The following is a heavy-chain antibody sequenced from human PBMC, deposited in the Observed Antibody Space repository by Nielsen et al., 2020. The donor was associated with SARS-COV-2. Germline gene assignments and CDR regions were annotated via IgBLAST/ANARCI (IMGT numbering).Heavy chain of an antibody. D-gene: IGHD3-10*01. CDR3: ARDWSSGSGSSYYYYGMDV. Sequence: GESLKISCAASGFTFSHYGMTWVRQAPGKGLEWVSGVSGSGDNTYFAESVKGRFTISRDNAKNSLYLQMNSLRAEDTAVYYCARDWSSGSGSSYYYYGMDVWGQGTTVTVSS. CDR1: GFTFSHYG. CDR2: VSGSGDNT. V-gene: IGHV3-23*01. J-gene: IGHJ6*02.